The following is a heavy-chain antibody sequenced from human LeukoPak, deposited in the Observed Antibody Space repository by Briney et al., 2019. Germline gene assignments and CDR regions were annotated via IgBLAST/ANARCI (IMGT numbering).Heavy chain of an antibody. CDR1: GFTFSSYG. CDR3: ARGDYCSGGSCYLSALYYYYGMDV. CDR2: IWYDGSNK. V-gene: IGHV3-33*01. J-gene: IGHJ6*02. Sequence: GRSLRLSCAASGFTFSSYGMHWVRQAPGKRLEWVAVIWYDGSNKYYADSVKGRFTISSDNSKNTLYLQMNSLRAEDTAVYYCARGDYCSGGSCYLSALYYYYGMDVWGQGTTVTVSS. D-gene: IGHD2-15*01.